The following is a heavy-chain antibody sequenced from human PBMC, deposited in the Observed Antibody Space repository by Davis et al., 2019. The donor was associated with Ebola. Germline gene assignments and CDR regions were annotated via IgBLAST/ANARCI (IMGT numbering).Heavy chain of an antibody. Sequence: AASVKVSCKASGGTFSNYAFYWVRQAPGQGLEWMGWINAGNGNTKYSQKFQGRVTITRDTSASTAYMELSSLRSEDTAVYYCARTVGYCSGGSCGYYYYYGMDVWGQGTTVTVSS. V-gene: IGHV1-3*01. CDR1: GGTFSNYA. J-gene: IGHJ6*02. CDR2: INAGNGNT. D-gene: IGHD2-15*01. CDR3: ARTVGYCSGGSCGYYYYYGMDV.